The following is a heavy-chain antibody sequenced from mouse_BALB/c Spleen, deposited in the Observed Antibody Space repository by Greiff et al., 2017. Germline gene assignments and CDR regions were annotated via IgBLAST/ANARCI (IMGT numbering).Heavy chain of an antibody. CDR3: ARNWDRYYFDY. CDR2: ISSGGSYT. Sequence: EVQLVESGGDLVKPGGSLKLSCAASGFTFSSYGMSWVRQTPDKRLEWVATISSGGSYTYYPDSVKGRFTISRDNAKNTLYLQMSSLKSEDTAMYYCARNWDRYYFDYWGQGTTLTVSS. V-gene: IGHV5-6*01. CDR1: GFTFSSYG. J-gene: IGHJ2*01. D-gene: IGHD4-1*01.